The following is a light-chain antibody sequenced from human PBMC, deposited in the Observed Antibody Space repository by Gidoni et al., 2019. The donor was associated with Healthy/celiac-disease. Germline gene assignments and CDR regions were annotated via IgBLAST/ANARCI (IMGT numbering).Light chain of an antibody. J-gene: IGLJ2*01. V-gene: IGLV8-61*01. CDR1: SGSVSTSYY. CDR2: STN. Sequence: QTVVTQEPSFSVSPGGTVTLTCGLSSGSVSTSYYPSWYQQTPGQAPRTLIYSTNTRSSGVPDRFSGSILGNKAALTITGAQADDESEYYCVLYMGSGIDVVFGGGTKLTVL. CDR3: VLYMGSGIDVV.